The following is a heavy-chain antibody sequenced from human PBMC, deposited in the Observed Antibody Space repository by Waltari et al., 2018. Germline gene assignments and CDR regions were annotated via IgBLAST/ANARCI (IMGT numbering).Heavy chain of an antibody. CDR2: IKQDGREK. D-gene: IGHD6-25*01. J-gene: IGHJ4*02. V-gene: IGHV3-7*01. CDR3: ARDSYSSEFDY. Sequence: EVQLVESGGGLVQPGGSLRLSCAASGFTFSSYWMSWVRQAPGKGLEWVANIKQDGREKYYVDSVKGRFTISRDNAKNSLYLQMNSLRAEDTAVYYCARDSYSSEFDYWGQGTLVTVSS. CDR1: GFTFSSYW.